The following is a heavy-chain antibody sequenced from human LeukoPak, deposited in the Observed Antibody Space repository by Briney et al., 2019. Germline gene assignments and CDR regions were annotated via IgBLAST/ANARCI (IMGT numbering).Heavy chain of an antibody. D-gene: IGHD3-10*01. V-gene: IGHV1-69*06. Sequence: SVKVSCKASGGTFSSYAISWVRQAPGQGLEWMGGIIPIFGTANYAQKFQGRVTITADKSTSTAYMELSRLRSDDTAVYYCARDGTYYYGSGSYGGADYWGQGTLVTVSS. CDR3: ARDGTYYYGSGSYGGADY. CDR2: IIPIFGTA. CDR1: GGTFSSYA. J-gene: IGHJ4*02.